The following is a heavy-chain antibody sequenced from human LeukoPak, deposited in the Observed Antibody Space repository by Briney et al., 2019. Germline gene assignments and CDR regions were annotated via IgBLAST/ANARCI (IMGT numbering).Heavy chain of an antibody. Sequence: GGHLRLSCADSGFIFSSYGMHWVRQAPGKGLQWVAIISYDESNKYYAESVKGQFTISRDNYKNTLYLQMNSLRAEDTAVYYCVKDRGSGSYPSPLFDNWGQGTLVTVSS. V-gene: IGHV3-30*18. CDR2: ISYDESNK. J-gene: IGHJ4*02. CDR1: GFIFSSYG. D-gene: IGHD3-10*01. CDR3: VKDRGSGSYPSPLFDN.